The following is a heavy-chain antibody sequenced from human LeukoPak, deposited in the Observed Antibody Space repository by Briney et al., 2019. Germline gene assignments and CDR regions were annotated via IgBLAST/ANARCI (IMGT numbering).Heavy chain of an antibody. CDR3: AREKTLIVGATTDAFDI. D-gene: IGHD1-26*01. CDR1: GYXFTGYY. Sequence: ASVKVSCKASGYXFTGYYMHWVRQAPGQGLEWMGWINPNSGGTNYAQKFQGRVTMTRDTSISTAYIELSRLRSDDTAVYYCAREKTLIVGATTDAFDIWGQGTMVTVSS. CDR2: INPNSGGT. V-gene: IGHV1-2*02. J-gene: IGHJ3*02.